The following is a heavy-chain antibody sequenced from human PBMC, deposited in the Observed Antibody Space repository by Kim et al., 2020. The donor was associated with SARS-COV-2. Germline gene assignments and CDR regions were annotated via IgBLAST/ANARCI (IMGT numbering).Heavy chain of an antibody. J-gene: IGHJ5*02. V-gene: IGHV3-23*01. Sequence: YADSVKGRFTISRDNSKNTLYLQMNSLRAEDTAVYYCANGWFGETNWFDPWGQGTLVTVSS. CDR3: ANGWFGETNWFDP. D-gene: IGHD3-10*01.